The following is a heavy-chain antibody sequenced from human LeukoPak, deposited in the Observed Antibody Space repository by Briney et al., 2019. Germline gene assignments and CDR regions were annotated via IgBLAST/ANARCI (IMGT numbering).Heavy chain of an antibody. Sequence: SETLSLTCSVSGGSISSRSYYWGWIRQPPGKGLEWIGEINHSGSTNYNPSLKSRVTISVDTSKNQFSLKLSSVTAADTAVYYCARVDGGSLNQDYYYYYMDVWGKGTTVTVSS. V-gene: IGHV4-39*07. CDR3: ARVDGGSLNQDYYYYYMDV. CDR2: INHSGST. D-gene: IGHD1-26*01. J-gene: IGHJ6*03. CDR1: GGSISSRSYY.